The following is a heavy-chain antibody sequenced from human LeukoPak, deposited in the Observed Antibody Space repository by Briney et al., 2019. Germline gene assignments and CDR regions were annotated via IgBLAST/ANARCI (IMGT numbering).Heavy chain of an antibody. D-gene: IGHD6-6*01. CDR1: GGSISSGGYS. Sequence: ASQTLSLTCAVSGGSISSGGYSWSWIRQPPGKGLEWIGYIYHSGSTYYNPSLKSRVTISVDRSKNQFSLKLSSVTTADTAVYYCARTSIAARRANAFDIWGQGTMVTVSS. V-gene: IGHV4-30-2*01. CDR3: ARTSIAARRANAFDI. CDR2: IYHSGST. J-gene: IGHJ3*02.